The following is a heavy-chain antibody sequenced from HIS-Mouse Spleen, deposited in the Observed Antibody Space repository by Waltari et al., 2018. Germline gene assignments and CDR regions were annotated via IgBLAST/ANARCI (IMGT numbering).Heavy chain of an antibody. V-gene: IGHV4-39*07. CDR1: CCSIRSRSYS. CDR2: IYYSGST. J-gene: IGHJ2*01. Sequence: QLQLQESGPGLVKPSETLSLTCAVSCCSIRSRSYSWGWIRQPPGKGLEWIGSIYYSGSTYYNPSLKSRVTISVDTSKNQFSLKLSSVTAADTAVYYCAREIPYSSSWYDWYFDLWGRGTLVTVSS. D-gene: IGHD6-13*01. CDR3: AREIPYSSSWYDWYFDL.